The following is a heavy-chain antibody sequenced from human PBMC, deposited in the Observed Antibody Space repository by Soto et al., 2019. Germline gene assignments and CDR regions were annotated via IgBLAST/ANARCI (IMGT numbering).Heavy chain of an antibody. CDR2: INHSGST. J-gene: IGHJ4*02. V-gene: IGHV4-34*01. CDR1: GGSFSGYY. D-gene: IGHD6-6*01. Sequence: QVQLQQWGAGLLKPSETLSLTCAVYGGSFSGYYWSWIRQPPGKGLEWIGEINHSGSTNHNPSLKSRVTMSVDPSKSQSSLKLNSVTAPDTAVYSCARTSRFDSWGQGTLVTVSS. CDR3: ARTSRFDS.